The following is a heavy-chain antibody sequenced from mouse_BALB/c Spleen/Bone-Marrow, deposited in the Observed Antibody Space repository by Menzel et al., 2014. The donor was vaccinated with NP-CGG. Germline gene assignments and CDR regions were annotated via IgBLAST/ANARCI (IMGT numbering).Heavy chain of an antibody. V-gene: IGHV5-17*02. CDR2: ISSGSNII. CDR3: GRGDY. J-gene: IGHJ2*01. Sequence: EVQLVESGGGLVQPGGSRKLSCAASGFTFSSFAMHWIRQAPEKGLEWVAFISSGSNIIHYADTVKGRFTISRDNPKNTLFLQMTSLRSEDTAMCYCGRGDYWGQGTTLTVSS. CDR1: GFTFSSFA.